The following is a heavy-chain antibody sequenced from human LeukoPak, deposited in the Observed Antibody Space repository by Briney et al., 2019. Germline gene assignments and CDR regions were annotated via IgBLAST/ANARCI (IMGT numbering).Heavy chain of an antibody. CDR2: INSGGSST. CDR3: ARDYYTSGSPNDY. V-gene: IGHV3-74*01. CDR1: GFTFSSYW. J-gene: IGHJ4*02. D-gene: IGHD3-10*01. Sequence: GGSLRLSCAASGFTFSSYWMHWVRQAPGKGLVWVSRINSGGSSTNYADSVKGRFTISRDNAKNTLYLQMSSLRAEDTAVYYCARDYYTSGSPNDYWGQGTLVTVSS.